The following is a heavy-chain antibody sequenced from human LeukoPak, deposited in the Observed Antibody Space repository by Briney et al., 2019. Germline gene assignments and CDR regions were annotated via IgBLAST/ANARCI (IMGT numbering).Heavy chain of an antibody. J-gene: IGHJ5*02. CDR1: GYSISSGYF. CDR2: FYRSGST. V-gene: IGHV4-38-2*02. D-gene: IGHD2-2*03. CDR3: ARDVVGYGGYCSSTSCLNWFDP. Sequence: SETLSLTCTVSGYSISSGYFWGWIRQPPGKGLEWIGSFYRSGSTYYNPSLKSRVTISVDTSKNQFSLKLSSVTAADTAVYYCARDVVGYGGYCSSTSCLNWFDPWGQGTLVTVSS.